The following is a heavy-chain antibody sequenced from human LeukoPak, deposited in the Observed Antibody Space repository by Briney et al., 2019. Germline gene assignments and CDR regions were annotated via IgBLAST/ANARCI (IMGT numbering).Heavy chain of an antibody. D-gene: IGHD4-17*01. CDR3: ASARDYGVYLDV. V-gene: IGHV4-39*07. CDR2: IYTSGST. Sequence: PSETLSLTCTVSGGSISSSSYYWGWIRQPPGKGLEWIGRIYTSGSTNYNPSLKSRVTMSVDTSKNQFSLKLSSVTAADTAVYYCASARDYGVYLDVWGKGTTVTVSS. CDR1: GGSISSSSYY. J-gene: IGHJ6*04.